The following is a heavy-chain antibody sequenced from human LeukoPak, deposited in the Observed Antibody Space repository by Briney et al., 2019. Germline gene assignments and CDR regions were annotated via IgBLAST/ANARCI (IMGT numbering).Heavy chain of an antibody. V-gene: IGHV4-61*02. CDR3: ARGNDSGAYPDY. Sequence: SQTLSLTCTVSGGSISSGSYYWSWIRQPAGKGLEFIGRIYPSGNTNYSPSLKSRVTMTIDTSKNQFSLKLSSVTAADTAVYFCARGNDSGAYPDYWGQGTLVTVSS. D-gene: IGHD2-15*01. CDR2: IYPSGNT. CDR1: GGSISSGSYY. J-gene: IGHJ4*02.